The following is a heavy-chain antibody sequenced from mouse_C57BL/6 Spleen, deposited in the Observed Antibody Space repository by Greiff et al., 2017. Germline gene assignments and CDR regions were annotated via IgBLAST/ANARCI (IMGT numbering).Heavy chain of an antibody. J-gene: IGHJ4*01. CDR1: GYTFTSYW. CDR2: IHPNSGST. CDR3: ARLNDGYLYAMDY. Sequence: QVQLQQPGAELVKPGASVKLSCKASGYTFTSYWMHWVKQRPGQGLEWIGMIHPNSGSTNYNEKFKSKATLTVDKSSSTAYMQLSSLTSEDSAVYYCARLNDGYLYAMDYWGQGTSVTVSS. V-gene: IGHV1-64*01. D-gene: IGHD2-3*01.